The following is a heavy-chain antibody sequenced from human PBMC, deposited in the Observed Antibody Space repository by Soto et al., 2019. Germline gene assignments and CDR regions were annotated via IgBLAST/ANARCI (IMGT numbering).Heavy chain of an antibody. J-gene: IGHJ6*02. D-gene: IGHD3-10*01. Sequence: GGSLRLACAASGFTFSSYGMHWVRQAPGKGLEWVAVISYDGSNKYYADSVKGRFTISRDNSKNTLYLQMNSLRAEDTAVYYCARDSGLGVNYYCYIMHVWRHGTTVTVSS. CDR3: ARDSGLGVNYYCYIMHV. V-gene: IGHV3-30*03. CDR2: ISYDGSNK. CDR1: GFTFSSYG.